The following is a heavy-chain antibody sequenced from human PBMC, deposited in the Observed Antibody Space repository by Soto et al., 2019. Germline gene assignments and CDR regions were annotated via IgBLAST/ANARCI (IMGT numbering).Heavy chain of an antibody. CDR3: ARLGVYGVLYWFDP. V-gene: IGHV1-69*06. J-gene: IGHJ5*02. Sequence: SVKVSCKASGGTFSSYAISWVRQAPGQGLEWMGGIIPIFGTANYAQKFQGRVTITADKSTSTAYMELSSLRSEDTAVYYCARLGVYGVLYWFDPWGQGTLVTVSS. CDR2: IIPIFGTA. CDR1: GGTFSSYA. D-gene: IGHD4-17*01.